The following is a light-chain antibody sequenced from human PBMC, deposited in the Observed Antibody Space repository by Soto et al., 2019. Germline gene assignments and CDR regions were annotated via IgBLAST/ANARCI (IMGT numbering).Light chain of an antibody. CDR2: LGS. V-gene: IGKV2-28*01. CDR1: QSLLHSNGYNY. Sequence: DIVMTQSPLSLPVTPGEPASISCRSSQSLLHSNGYNYLDWYLQKPGQSPQLLIYLGSNRASGVPERFSGSGSGTDFTLKTSRVEAEDVGVYYCMQALQTRWAFGQGAKVEI. CDR3: MQALQTRWA. J-gene: IGKJ1*01.